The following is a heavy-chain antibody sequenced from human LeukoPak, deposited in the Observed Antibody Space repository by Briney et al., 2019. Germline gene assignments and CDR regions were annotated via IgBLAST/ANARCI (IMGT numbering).Heavy chain of an antibody. Sequence: PGGSLRLSCAASGFTFSSYAMHWVRQAPGKGLEWVAAISYDGSNKYSADSVKGRFTISRDNSKNTLYLQMNSLRADDTAVYYCARGRVGSFDYWGQGTLVTVSS. CDR2: ISYDGSNK. V-gene: IGHV3-30*04. CDR1: GFTFSSYA. J-gene: IGHJ4*02. D-gene: IGHD1-26*01. CDR3: ARGRVGSFDY.